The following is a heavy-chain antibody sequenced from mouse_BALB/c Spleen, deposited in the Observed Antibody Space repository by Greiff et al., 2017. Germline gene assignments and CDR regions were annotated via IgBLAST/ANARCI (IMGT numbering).Heavy chain of an antibody. J-gene: IGHJ2*01. CDR1: GYTFTSYW. CDR3: GKNYRYDGGFDY. CDR2: IYPGSGST. Sequence: QVQLQQPGSELVRPGASVKLSCKASGYTFTSYWMHWVKQRPGQGLEWIGNIYPGSGSTNYDEKFKSKATLTVDKSSSTAHMELLSLTSEDSAVYYCGKNYRYDGGFDYWGQGTTLTVSS. D-gene: IGHD2-14*01. V-gene: IGHV1S5*01.